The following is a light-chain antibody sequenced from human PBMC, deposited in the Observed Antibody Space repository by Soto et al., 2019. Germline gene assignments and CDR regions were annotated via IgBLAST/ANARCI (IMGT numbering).Light chain of an antibody. CDR1: QTISSW. Sequence: IQMTPSPSTLSGSVGDRVTITCRASQTISSWLAWYQQKPGKAPKLLIYKASTLKSGVPSRFRGSGSGKEFTLTISSLQPDDFATYYCQHYNSYSEAFGQGTKVDI. J-gene: IGKJ1*01. CDR3: QHYNSYSEA. CDR2: KAS. V-gene: IGKV1-5*03.